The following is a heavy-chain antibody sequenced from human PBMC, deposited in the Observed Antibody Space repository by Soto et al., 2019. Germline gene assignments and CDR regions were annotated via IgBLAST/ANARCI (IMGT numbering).Heavy chain of an antibody. CDR1: GFTFSGSA. J-gene: IGHJ6*03. CDR3: SRQASDFWIGKPQYYMDV. CDR2: IRSKGNNYAT. Sequence: EVQLVESGGGLVQPGGSLKLSCAASGFTFSGSAMHWVRQASGKGLEWVGRIRSKGNNYATAYGASLKGRFSISRDDSKNTAYLQMNSLNTEHTAVYYCSRQASDFWIGKPQYYMDVWGKGTTVTVSS. D-gene: IGHD3-3*01. V-gene: IGHV3-73*01.